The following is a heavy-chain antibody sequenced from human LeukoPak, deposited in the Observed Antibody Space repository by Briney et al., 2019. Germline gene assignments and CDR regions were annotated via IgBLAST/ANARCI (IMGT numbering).Heavy chain of an antibody. J-gene: IGHJ6*03. CDR1: GGSISTSSYY. CDR3: VRAVAFTSFSYYMDV. CDR2: IFYSGST. V-gene: IGHV4-39*07. Sequence: SETLSLTCTVSGGSISTSSYYWGWVRQPPGEGLEWIGTIFYSGSTYYSPSLKSRVTISVDTSKNQFSLNLSSVTAADTAVYYCVRAVAFTSFSYYMDVWGKGTTVTVSS. D-gene: IGHD6-19*01.